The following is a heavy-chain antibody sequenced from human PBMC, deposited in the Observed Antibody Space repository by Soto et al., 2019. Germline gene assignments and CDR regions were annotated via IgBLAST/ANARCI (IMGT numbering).Heavy chain of an antibody. V-gene: IGHV3-23*01. CDR1: GFTFSSYA. D-gene: IGHD3-3*01. J-gene: IGHJ6*03. Sequence: EVQLLESGGGLVQPGGSLRLSCAASGFTFSSYAMGWVRQAPGKGLEWVSAISGSGGSKYYADSVKGRFTISRGNSKNLLYMQMKSLRAEDTAVYYCAKGGTIFGVVTGYMDVWGKGTTVTVSS. CDR3: AKGGTIFGVVTGYMDV. CDR2: ISGSGGSK.